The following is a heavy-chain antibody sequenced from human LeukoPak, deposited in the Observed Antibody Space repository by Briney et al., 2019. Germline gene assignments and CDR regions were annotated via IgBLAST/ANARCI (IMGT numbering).Heavy chain of an antibody. CDR3: ATDITGTTRWFDP. V-gene: IGHV1-24*01. D-gene: IGHD1-7*01. CDR1: GDTLTELA. Sequence: GASVKVSCKVSGDTLTELAMHWVRQAPGKGLEWMGGFDPEDGVTIYAQKFQGRVTMTEDTSTDTAYMELSSLRSEDTAVYYCATDITGTTRWFDPWGQGTLVTVSS. CDR2: FDPEDGVT. J-gene: IGHJ5*02.